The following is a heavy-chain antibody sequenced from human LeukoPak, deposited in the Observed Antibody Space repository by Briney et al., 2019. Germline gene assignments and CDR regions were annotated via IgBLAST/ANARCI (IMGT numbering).Heavy chain of an antibody. CDR2: INPSGGST. CDR1: GYTFTSYY. Sequence: ASVKVSCKASGYTFTSYYMHWVRQAPGQGLEWKGIINPSGGSTSYAQKFQGRVTMTRDMSTSTVYMELSSLRSEDTAVYYCAREGVRIAVAGLPSYFDYWGQGTLVTVSS. D-gene: IGHD6-19*01. J-gene: IGHJ4*02. CDR3: AREGVRIAVAGLPSYFDY. V-gene: IGHV1-46*01.